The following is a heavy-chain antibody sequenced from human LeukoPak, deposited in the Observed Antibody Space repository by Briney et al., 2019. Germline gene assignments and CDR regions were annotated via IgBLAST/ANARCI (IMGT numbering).Heavy chain of an antibody. D-gene: IGHD5-18*01. J-gene: IGHJ4*02. CDR1: GGSISSHY. V-gene: IGHV4-59*11. CDR2: LFDSVNT. Sequence: SETLSLTCTVSGGSISSHYWSWIRQPPGKGLEWIAYLFDSVNTKDNPSLQSRLTLSADTSKNQFSLRLSSVTAADTAVYYCATIKRGSVFGYFDFWGQGIKVTVSS. CDR3: ATIKRGSVFGYFDF.